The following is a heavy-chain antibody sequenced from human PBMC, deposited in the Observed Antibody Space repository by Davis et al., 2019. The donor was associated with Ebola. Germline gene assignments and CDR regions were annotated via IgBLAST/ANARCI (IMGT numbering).Heavy chain of an antibody. CDR2: IRSKGYGGKT. D-gene: IGHD6-13*01. J-gene: IGHJ6*02. CDR3: TRDLKQPPPSYYYGMDV. CDR1: GFSFSSCS. V-gene: IGHV3-49*04. Sequence: GESLKISCAASGFSFSSCSMNWVRQAPGKGLEWVGFIRSKGYGGKTEYAASVKGRFTISRDDSEGVAYLQMSSLKTEDTAVYYCTRDLKQPPPSYYYGMDVWGQGTMVAVSS.